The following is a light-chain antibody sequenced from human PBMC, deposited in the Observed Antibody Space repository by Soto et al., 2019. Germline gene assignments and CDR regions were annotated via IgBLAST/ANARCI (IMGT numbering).Light chain of an antibody. V-gene: IGKV1-39*01. J-gene: IGKJ3*01. CDR1: QSVNTY. CDR3: QPSSSAPLT. Sequence: DIQMTQSPSSLSASEGDRVSITCRASQSVNTYLNWYQHKPGKAPKLLIYAASSLQSGVPSRFSGSGSGTEFTLTISSLQPEDSAVYYCQPSSSAPLTFGPGTKVDIK. CDR2: AAS.